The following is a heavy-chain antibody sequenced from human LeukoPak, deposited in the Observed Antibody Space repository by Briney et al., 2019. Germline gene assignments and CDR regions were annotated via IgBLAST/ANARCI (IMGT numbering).Heavy chain of an antibody. Sequence: GGSLRLTCAASGFTLSGYAMSWVRQAPGKGLEWVSAISGSGGSTYYADSVKGRFTISRDNSKNTLYLQMNSLRAEDMAVYYCVQGRWLILPFDYWGQGTLVIVSS. V-gene: IGHV3-23*01. J-gene: IGHJ4*02. CDR1: GFTLSGYA. D-gene: IGHD3-22*01. CDR3: VQGRWLILPFDY. CDR2: ISGSGGST.